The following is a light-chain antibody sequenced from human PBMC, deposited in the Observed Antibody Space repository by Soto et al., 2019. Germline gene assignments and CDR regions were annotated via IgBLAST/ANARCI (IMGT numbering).Light chain of an antibody. CDR3: QQYGSFPRT. Sequence: EVVMTQSPATLSVSLGDRATLSCRASQSVSSNSAWYQQKPGQAPRLLIYGASLRATGIPARFSGSGYETEFTLTISSLQSEDFAVYYCQQYGSFPRTFGQGTKVDIK. V-gene: IGKV3-15*01. CDR1: QSVSSN. CDR2: GAS. J-gene: IGKJ1*01.